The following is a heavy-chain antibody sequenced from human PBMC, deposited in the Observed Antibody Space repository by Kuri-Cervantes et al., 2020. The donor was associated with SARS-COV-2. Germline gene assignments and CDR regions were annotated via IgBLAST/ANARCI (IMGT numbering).Heavy chain of an antibody. CDR1: GFTFSSYA. CDR3: AKDQHGIVVVVAAIDY. J-gene: IGHJ4*02. D-gene: IGHD2-15*01. Sequence: GESLKIFCAASGFTFSSYAMHWVRQAPGKGLEWVAVISYDGSNKYYADSVKGRFTISRDNSKNTLYLQMNSLRAEDTAVYYCAKDQHGIVVVVAAIDYWGQGALVTVSS. CDR2: ISYDGSNK. V-gene: IGHV3-30-3*01.